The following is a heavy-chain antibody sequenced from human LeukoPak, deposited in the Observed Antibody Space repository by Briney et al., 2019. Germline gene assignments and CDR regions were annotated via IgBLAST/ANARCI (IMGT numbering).Heavy chain of an antibody. D-gene: IGHD1-26*01. V-gene: IGHV3-9*01. J-gene: IGHJ4*02. CDR1: GFTFDDYA. Sequence: GRSLRLSCAASGFTFDDYAMHWVRQAPGKGLEWVSGISWNSGSIGYADSVKGRSTISRDNAKNSLYLQMNSLRAEDTALYYCAKGSSAGAILTLFDYWGLGTLVTVSS. CDR3: AKGSSAGAILTLFDY. CDR2: ISWNSGSI.